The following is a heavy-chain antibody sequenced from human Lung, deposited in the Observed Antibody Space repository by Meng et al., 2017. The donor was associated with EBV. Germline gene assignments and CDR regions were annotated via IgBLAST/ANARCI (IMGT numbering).Heavy chain of an antibody. D-gene: IGHD2/OR15-2a*01. V-gene: IGHV1-69*10. CDR2: LIPVLNKA. J-gene: IGHJ4*02. CDR1: GGSFSTYT. CDR3: ARGRGNQPLFDF. Sequence: QVQLVQPGAEVKQPGSSVKVACKTSGGSFSTYTFSWMRQAPRQGLEWMGGLIPVLNKAKSAPRFQDRVTFTADETTTTAYMELSSLTFEDAAVYFCARGRGNQPLFDFWGQGTLVTVSS.